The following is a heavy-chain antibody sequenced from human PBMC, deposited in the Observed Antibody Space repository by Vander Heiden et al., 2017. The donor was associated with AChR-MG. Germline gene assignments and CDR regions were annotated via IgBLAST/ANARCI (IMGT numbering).Heavy chain of an antibody. CDR2: IST. V-gene: IGHV4-34*01. CDR3: ARRGYYDGTSYYYY. CDR1: GGSFSSHY. J-gene: IGHJ4*02. Sequence: QVQLQQWGAGLLKPSETLSLTCGVSGGSFSSHYWTWLRQTPGKGLEWIGEISTNRNPSLESRVTLSIDTSKKQCSLKLSSVTAADTAVYFCARRGYYDGTSYYYYWGQGTLVTVSS. D-gene: IGHD3-22*01.